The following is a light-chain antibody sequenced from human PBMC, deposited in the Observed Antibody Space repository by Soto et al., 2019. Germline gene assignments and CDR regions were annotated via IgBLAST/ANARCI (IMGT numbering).Light chain of an antibody. CDR3: SSYATSNILV. Sequence: QSALTQPASVSGSPGQSITISCTGTSSDVGGYNYVSWYQQHPGKAPKLMIYDVSNRPSGVSNRFSGSKSGNTASLTISGLQTEDEAEYYCSSYATSNILVFGAGTKLTVL. CDR2: DVS. CDR1: SSDVGGYNY. V-gene: IGLV2-14*01. J-gene: IGLJ1*01.